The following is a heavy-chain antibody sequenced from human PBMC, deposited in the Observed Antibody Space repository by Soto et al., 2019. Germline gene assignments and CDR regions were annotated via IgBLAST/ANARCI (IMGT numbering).Heavy chain of an antibody. CDR1: GYTFTSYY. CDR3: AREGPPSLN. Sequence: QVQLVQSGAEVKKPGASVKVSCKASGYTFTSYYISWVRQAPGQGLEWMGWISGDNGNTKYAQKLQGRVTMTTDTATSTAYKELRRLRSDDTAVYYCAREGPPSLNWGQETLVTVSS. D-gene: IGHD2-2*01. V-gene: IGHV1-18*01. J-gene: IGHJ4*02. CDR2: ISGDNGNT.